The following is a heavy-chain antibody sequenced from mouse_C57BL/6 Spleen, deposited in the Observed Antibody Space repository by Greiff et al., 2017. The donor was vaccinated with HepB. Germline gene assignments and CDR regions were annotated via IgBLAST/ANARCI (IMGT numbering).Heavy chain of an antibody. CDR1: GYTFTSYW. Sequence: QVQLKQPGAELVKPGASVKLSCKASGYTFTSYWMHWVKQRPGQGLEWIGMIHPNSGSTNYNEKFKSKATLTVDKSSSTAYMQLSSLTSEDSAVYYCARRGLRQEYYYAMDYWGQGTSVTVSS. CDR2: IHPNSGST. V-gene: IGHV1-64*01. D-gene: IGHD2-4*01. J-gene: IGHJ4*01. CDR3: ARRGLRQEYYYAMDY.